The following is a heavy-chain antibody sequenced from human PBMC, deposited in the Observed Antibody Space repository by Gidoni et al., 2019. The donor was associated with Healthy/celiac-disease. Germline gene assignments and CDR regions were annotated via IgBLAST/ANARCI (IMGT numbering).Heavy chain of an antibody. V-gene: IGHV3-30-3*01. D-gene: IGHD1-26*01. CDR3: ARDSGSYSAHDY. CDR1: GFPFSCYA. CDR2: ISYDGSNK. Sequence: QVQLVESGGGVVQPGRSLRLSCAAPGFPFSCYAMHWVRHAPGKGLEWVAVISYDGSNKYYADSVKGRFTISRDNSKNTLYLQMNSLRAEDTAVYYCARDSGSYSAHDYWGQGTLVTVSS. J-gene: IGHJ4*02.